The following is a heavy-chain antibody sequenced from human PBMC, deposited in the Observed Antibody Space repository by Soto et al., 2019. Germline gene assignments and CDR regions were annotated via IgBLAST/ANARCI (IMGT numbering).Heavy chain of an antibody. CDR1: GGSFSGYY. CDR3: ARFRGPMGTRHYYYGMDV. CDR2: INHSGST. Sequence: PSETLSLTCAVYGGSFSGYYWSWIRQPPGKGLEWIGEINHSGSTNYNPSLKSRVTISVDTSKNQFSLKLSSVTAADTAVYYCARFRGPMGTRHYYYGMDVWGQGTTVTVSS. V-gene: IGHV4-34*01. J-gene: IGHJ6*02. D-gene: IGHD7-27*01.